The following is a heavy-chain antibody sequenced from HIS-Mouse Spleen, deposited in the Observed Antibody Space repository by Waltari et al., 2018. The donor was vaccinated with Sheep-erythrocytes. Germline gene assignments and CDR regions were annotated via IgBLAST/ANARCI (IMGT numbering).Heavy chain of an antibody. J-gene: IGHJ4*02. CDR3: ARLFYVDIVATTLFDY. Sequence: EVQLVQSGAEVKKPGESLKISCKGSGYSFTSYWIGWVRQMPGKGLEWMGVIAPGKSDTRYGPAFQGQVTISADKSIRTAYLQWSSLKASDTAMYYCARLFYVDIVATTLFDYWGQGTLVTVSS. CDR2: IAPGKSDT. D-gene: IGHD5-12*01. CDR1: GYSFTSYW. V-gene: IGHV5-51*01.